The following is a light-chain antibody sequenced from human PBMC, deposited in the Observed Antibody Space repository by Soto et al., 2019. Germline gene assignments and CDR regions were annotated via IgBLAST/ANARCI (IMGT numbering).Light chain of an antibody. CDR1: SSDVGTYNL. V-gene: IGLV2-23*02. CDR2: EVT. CDR3: CSYAGSSYV. Sequence: QSVLTQPASVSGSPGQSITISCTGTSSDVGTYNLVSWYQQLPGKAPKLIIYEVTKRPSGVSNRFSGSKSGNTASPTVSGLQAEDESDYYCCSYAGSSYVFGTGTKVTVL. J-gene: IGLJ1*01.